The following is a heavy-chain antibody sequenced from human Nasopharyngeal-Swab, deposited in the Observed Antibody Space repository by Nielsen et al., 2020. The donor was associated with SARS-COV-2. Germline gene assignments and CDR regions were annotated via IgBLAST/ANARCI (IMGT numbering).Heavy chain of an antibody. Sequence: VRQAPGKGLEWVAVIWYDGSNKYYADSVKGRFTISRDNAKNSLYLQMNSLRDEDTAVYYCARDDCSSTSCYGRSNAFDIWGQGTMVTVSS. J-gene: IGHJ3*02. CDR3: ARDDCSSTSCYGRSNAFDI. CDR2: IWYDGSNK. D-gene: IGHD2-2*01. V-gene: IGHV3-33*01.